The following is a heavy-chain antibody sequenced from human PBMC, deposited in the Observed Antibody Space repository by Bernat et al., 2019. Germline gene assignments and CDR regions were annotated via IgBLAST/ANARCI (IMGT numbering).Heavy chain of an antibody. V-gene: IGHV3-33*01. D-gene: IGHD6-13*01. Sequence: QVQLVESGGGVVQPGRSLRLSCAASGFTFSSYGMHWVRQAPGKGLEWVAVIWYDGSNKYYADSVKGRFTISRDNSKNTLYLQMNSLRAEDTAVYYCARDNSSSWYRFDNWGQGTLVTVSS. J-gene: IGHJ4*02. CDR2: IWYDGSNK. CDR1: GFTFSSYG. CDR3: ARDNSSSWYRFDN.